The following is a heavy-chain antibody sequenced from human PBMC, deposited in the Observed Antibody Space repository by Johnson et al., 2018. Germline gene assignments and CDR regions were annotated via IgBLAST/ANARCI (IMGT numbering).Heavy chain of an antibody. J-gene: IGHJ3*02. CDR2: IYPGDSDT. CDR3: ARPSGYGYNLAAFDI. D-gene: IGHD5-24*01. V-gene: IGHV5-51*03. Sequence: EVQLVESGAEVKKPGESLKISCKGSGYSFTSYWIGWVRQMPGKGLEWMGIIYPGDSDTRYSPSFQGQVTISPDKSISTAYLQWGSLKASATAMYYCARPSGYGYNLAAFDIWGQGTMVTVSS. CDR1: GYSFTSYW.